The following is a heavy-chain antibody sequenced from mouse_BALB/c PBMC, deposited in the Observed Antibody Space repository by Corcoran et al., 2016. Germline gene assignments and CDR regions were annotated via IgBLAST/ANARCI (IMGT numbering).Heavy chain of an antibody. CDR1: GYTFTNYG. CDR3: AREPYAMDY. CDR2: INTYTGEP. J-gene: IGHJ4*01. Sequence: QIQLVQSGPELKNPGETVKISCKASGYTFTNYGKHWVKQAPGKGLKWMGWINTYTGEPTYADDFKGRFAFSLETSASTAYLQNNNLKNEDTATYFCAREPYAMDYWGQGTSVTVSS. V-gene: IGHV9-3-1*01.